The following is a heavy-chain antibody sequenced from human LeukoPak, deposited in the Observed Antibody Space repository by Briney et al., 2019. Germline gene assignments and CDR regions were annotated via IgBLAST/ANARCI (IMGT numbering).Heavy chain of an antibody. V-gene: IGHV3-21*01. CDR2: ISSSSSYI. CDR1: GFTFSSYS. Sequence: GGSLRLSCAASGFTFSSYSMNWVRQAPGKGLEWVSSISSSSSYIYYADSVKGRFTISRDNAKNSLYLQMNSLRAEDTAVYYCASTGHSDDYYYGMDVWGQGTTVTVSS. CDR3: ASTGHSDDYYYGMDV. J-gene: IGHJ6*02. D-gene: IGHD5-18*01.